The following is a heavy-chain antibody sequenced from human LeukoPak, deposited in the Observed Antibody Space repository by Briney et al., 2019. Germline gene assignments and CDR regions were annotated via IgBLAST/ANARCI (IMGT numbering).Heavy chain of an antibody. Sequence: SETLSLTCAVYGVSFSGYYWSWIRQPPGNGLEWIGEINHSGSTNYNPSLKSRVTISVDTSKNQFSLKLSSVTAADTAVYYCARASGGSCYSCYNWFDPWGQGTLVTVSS. CDR2: INHSGST. V-gene: IGHV4-34*01. CDR3: ARASGGSCYSCYNWFDP. CDR1: GVSFSGYY. D-gene: IGHD2-15*01. J-gene: IGHJ5*02.